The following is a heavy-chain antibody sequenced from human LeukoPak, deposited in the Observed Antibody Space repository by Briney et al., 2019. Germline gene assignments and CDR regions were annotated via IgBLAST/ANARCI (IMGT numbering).Heavy chain of an antibody. CDR3: ASPYGSGTYYDYFDY. D-gene: IGHD3-10*01. J-gene: IGHJ4*02. CDR2: VSYDGSNK. CDR1: GFTFSSYA. Sequence: GSPRLSCAASGFTFSSYAMHWVCQAPRKGLEWVAVVSYDGSNKYYADSVKGRFTISRDNSKNTLYLQLNSLRAEDTAVYYCASPYGSGTYYDYFDYWGQGTLGTVSS. V-gene: IGHV3-30-3*01.